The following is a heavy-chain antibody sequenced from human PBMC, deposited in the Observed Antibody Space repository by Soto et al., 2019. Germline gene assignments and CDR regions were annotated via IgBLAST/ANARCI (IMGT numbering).Heavy chain of an antibody. CDR2: INHSGST. CDR1: GGSFSGYY. D-gene: IGHD4-17*01. CDR3: ARGRVFYGDPFDY. Sequence: PSETLSLTCAVYGGSFSGYYWSWIRQPPGKGLEWIGEINHSGSTNYNPSLKSRVTISVDTSKNQFSQKLSSVTAADTAVYYCARGRVFYGDPFDYWGQGTLVTVSS. J-gene: IGHJ4*02. V-gene: IGHV4-34*01.